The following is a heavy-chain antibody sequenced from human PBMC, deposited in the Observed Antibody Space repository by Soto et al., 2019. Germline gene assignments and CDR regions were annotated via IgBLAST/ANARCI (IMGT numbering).Heavy chain of an antibody. J-gene: IGHJ6*03. CDR3: ARGLGYDYIWGSYRYNYYYMDV. Sequence: QVQLQQWGAGLLKPSETLSLTCAVYGGSFSGYYWSWIRQPPGKGLGWIGEINHSGSTNYNPSLKSRVTISVDTSKNQFSLKLSSVTAADTAVYYCARGLGYDYIWGSYRYNYYYMDVWGKGTTVTVSS. CDR1: GGSFSGYY. V-gene: IGHV4-34*01. D-gene: IGHD3-16*02. CDR2: INHSGST.